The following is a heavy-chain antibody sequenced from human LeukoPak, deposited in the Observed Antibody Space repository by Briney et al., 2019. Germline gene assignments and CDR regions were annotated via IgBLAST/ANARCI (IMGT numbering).Heavy chain of an antibody. J-gene: IGHJ4*02. V-gene: IGHV1-2*02. Sequence: ASVKVSCKASGYTFTGYYIHWVRQAPGQGLEWMGWINPNSGDTNSAQKFQGRVTMTRDTSISTAYMEPSRLRSNDTAVYYCARQSSGWYYFDYWGQGTLVTVSS. CDR3: ARQSSGWYYFDY. D-gene: IGHD6-19*01. CDR1: GYTFTGYY. CDR2: INPNSGDT.